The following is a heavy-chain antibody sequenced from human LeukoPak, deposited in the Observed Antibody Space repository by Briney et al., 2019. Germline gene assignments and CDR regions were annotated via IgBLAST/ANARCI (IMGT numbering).Heavy chain of an antibody. V-gene: IGHV4-59*01. CDR3: ARGLGELQIWFYP. D-gene: IGHD3-16*01. CDR2: IYYSGST. CDR1: GGSISSYY. J-gene: IGHJ5*02. Sequence: PSETLSLTYTVSGGSISSYYWIWLRQPPGKGLEWLGYIYYSGSTNYNPSLKSRVTISVDTSKHQFSLKLSSVTAADTAVYYCARGLGELQIWFYPWGQGTLVTVSS.